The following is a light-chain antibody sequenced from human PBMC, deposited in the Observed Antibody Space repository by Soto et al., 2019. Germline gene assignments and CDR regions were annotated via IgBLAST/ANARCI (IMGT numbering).Light chain of an antibody. J-gene: IGLJ3*02. CDR2: DVS. V-gene: IGLV2-11*01. CDR1: SSDVGGYKY. CDR3: CSYAGSFTWV. Sequence: QSALTQPRSVSESPGQSVTISCSGTSSDVGGYKYVSWYQQHPGKAPKLMIYDVSKRPSGVPDRFSGSKSGSTASLTISGLHAEDEADYYCCSYAGSFTWVFGGGTKLTVL.